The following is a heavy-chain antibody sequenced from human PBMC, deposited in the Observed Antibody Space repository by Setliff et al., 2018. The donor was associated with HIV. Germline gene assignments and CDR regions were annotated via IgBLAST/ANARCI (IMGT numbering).Heavy chain of an antibody. CDR3: ARVQYHYVNNGDSYYFTH. CDR1: GGSISSFNW. J-gene: IGHJ4*01. V-gene: IGHV4-4*02. CDR2: IYHTGST. Sequence: KPSETLSLTCDVSGGSISSFNWWSWVRQSPGKGLEWIGEIYHTGSTNYSPSLKSRVTISVDKSKNQFSLRLNSVTAADTAVYYCARVQYHYVNNGDSYYFTHWGHGTLVTVS. D-gene: IGHD3-10*02.